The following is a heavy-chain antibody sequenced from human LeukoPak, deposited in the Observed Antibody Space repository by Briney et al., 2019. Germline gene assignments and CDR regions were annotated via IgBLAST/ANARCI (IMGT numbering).Heavy chain of an antibody. CDR2: ISYDGSNK. J-gene: IGHJ5*02. D-gene: IGHD2-2*01. CDR3: AKDLTVVVPAATNWFDP. Sequence: PGGSLRLSCAASGFTFSSYGMHWVRQAPGKGLEWVAVISYDGSNKYYADSVKGRFTISRDNSKNTLYLQMNSLRAEDTAVYYCAKDLTVVVPAATNWFDPWGQGTLVTVSS. V-gene: IGHV3-30*18. CDR1: GFTFSSYG.